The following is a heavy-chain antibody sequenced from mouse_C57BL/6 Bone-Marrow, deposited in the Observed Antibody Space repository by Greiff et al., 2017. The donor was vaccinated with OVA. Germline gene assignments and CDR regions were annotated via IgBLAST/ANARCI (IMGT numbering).Heavy chain of an antibody. CDR2: ISSGGSYT. CDR3: ARRDGYFYY. Sequence: EVMLVESGGDLVKPGGSLKLSCAASGFTFSSYGMSWVRQTPDKRLEWVATISSGGSYTYYPDSVKGRFTISRDNAKNTLYLQMSSLKSEDTAMYYCARRDGYFYYWGQGTTLTVSS. J-gene: IGHJ2*01. D-gene: IGHD2-3*01. CDR1: GFTFSSYG. V-gene: IGHV5-6*02.